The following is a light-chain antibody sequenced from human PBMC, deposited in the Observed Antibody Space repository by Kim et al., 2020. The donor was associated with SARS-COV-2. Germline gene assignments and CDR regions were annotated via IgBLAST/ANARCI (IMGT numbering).Light chain of an antibody. CDR2: AAS. V-gene: IGKV3-20*01. CDR3: QQYGSSPYT. J-gene: IGKJ2*01. Sequence: LPPGESATLPCRASQTINSNYLTWYQQKPGQAPRLLIYAASRRITGIPDRFSGSGSGTDFTLTINGLDPEDFAVYFCQQYGSSPYTFGQGTKLEI. CDR1: QTINSNY.